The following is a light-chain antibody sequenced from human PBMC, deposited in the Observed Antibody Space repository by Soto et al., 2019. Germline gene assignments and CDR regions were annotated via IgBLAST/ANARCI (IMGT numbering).Light chain of an antibody. J-gene: IGKJ1*01. CDR1: QSISSW. CDR2: KAS. V-gene: IGKV1-5*03. CDR3: QQYKSPAWT. Sequence: DIQMTQSPSTLSASIGDRVTVTCRASQSISSWLAWYQQKPGKAPKLLIYKASSLESGVPSRCTGSGFGTEFTLTISSLQPDDFATYYCQQYKSPAWTFGQGTKVEIK.